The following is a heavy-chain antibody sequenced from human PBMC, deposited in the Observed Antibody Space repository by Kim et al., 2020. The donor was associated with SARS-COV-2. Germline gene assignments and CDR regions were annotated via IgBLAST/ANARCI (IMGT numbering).Heavy chain of an antibody. Sequence: ASVKVSCKASGYTFTSYGISWVRQAPGQGLEWMGWISAYNGNTNYAQKLQGRVTMTTDTSTSTAYMELRSLRSDDTAVYYCARVSYYDSSGYLADWFDPWGQGTLVTVSS. J-gene: IGHJ5*02. CDR3: ARVSYYDSSGYLADWFDP. D-gene: IGHD3-22*01. CDR2: ISAYNGNT. V-gene: IGHV1-18*01. CDR1: GYTFTSYG.